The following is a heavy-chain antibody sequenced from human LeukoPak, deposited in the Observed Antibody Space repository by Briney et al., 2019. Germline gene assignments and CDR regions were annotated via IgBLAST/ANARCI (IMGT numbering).Heavy chain of an antibody. CDR3: ARGITIFGVVGAFDI. Sequence: SETLSLTCTVSGYSISSGYYWGWIRQPPGKGLEWIGSIYHSGSTYYNPSLKSRVTISVDTSKNQFSLKLSSVTAADTAVYYCARGITIFGVVGAFDIWGQGTMVTVSS. J-gene: IGHJ3*02. D-gene: IGHD3-3*01. CDR1: GYSISSGYY. V-gene: IGHV4-38-2*02. CDR2: IYHSGST.